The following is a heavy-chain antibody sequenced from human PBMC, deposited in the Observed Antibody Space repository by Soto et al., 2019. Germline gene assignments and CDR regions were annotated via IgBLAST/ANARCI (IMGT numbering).Heavy chain of an antibody. D-gene: IGHD2-15*01. CDR1: GFTFSSYW. CDR3: ERGGSLNWYFDI. V-gene: IGHV3-74*01. Sequence: EVQLVESGGGLVQPGGSLRLSCAASGFTFSSYWMHWVRQAPGKGLVWVARIKSDGSSTSYADSVKGRFTISRDNAKNTLYLQMTSLRAEDTAVSYCERGGSLNWYFDIWGRGPLVTVSS. CDR2: IKSDGSST. J-gene: IGHJ2*01.